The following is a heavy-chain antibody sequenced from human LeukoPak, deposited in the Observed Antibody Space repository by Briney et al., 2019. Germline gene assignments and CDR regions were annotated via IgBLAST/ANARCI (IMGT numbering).Heavy chain of an antibody. CDR2: ISWNSGSI. J-gene: IGHJ4*02. D-gene: IGHD5-18*01. CDR3: AKDASYSYGYCFDY. Sequence: GGSLRLSCAASGFTFDDYAMHWVRQAPGKGLEWVSGISWNSGSIGYADSVKGRFTISRDNAKNSLYLQMNSLRAEDTALYYCAKDASYSYGYCFDYWGRGTLVTVSS. CDR1: GFTFDDYA. V-gene: IGHV3-9*01.